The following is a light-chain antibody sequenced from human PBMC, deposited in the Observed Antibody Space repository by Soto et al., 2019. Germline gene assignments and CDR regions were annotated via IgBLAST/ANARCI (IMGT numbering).Light chain of an antibody. CDR3: QKYNGAPRA. Sequence: DIPMTQSPSSLSASVGDRVTITCRASQGISNYLAWYQQKPGKVPKLLIYAASTLQSGVPSRFSGSGSGTDFTLTIGSLQPEDVASYYCQKYNGAPRAFGQGTKVEIK. J-gene: IGKJ1*01. CDR2: AAS. CDR1: QGISNY. V-gene: IGKV1-27*01.